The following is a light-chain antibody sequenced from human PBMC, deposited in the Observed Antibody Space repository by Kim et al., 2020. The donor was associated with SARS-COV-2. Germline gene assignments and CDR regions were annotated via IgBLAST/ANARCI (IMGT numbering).Light chain of an antibody. J-gene: IGKJ1*01. CDR3: QQCGNSPLT. CDR1: QSGSSSY. V-gene: IGKV3-20*01. Sequence: GERAAVTCRARQSGSSSYVAGYEQKPGQSPRLLIYGASTRAIGIPDRFSGSGSGTDFALTISRLEPEDFAVYYCQQCGNSPLTFGPGTKVDIK. CDR2: GAS.